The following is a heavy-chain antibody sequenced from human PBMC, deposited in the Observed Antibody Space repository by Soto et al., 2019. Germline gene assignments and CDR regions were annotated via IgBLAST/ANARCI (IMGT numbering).Heavy chain of an antibody. CDR2: ISGSGIST. Sequence: PGGSLRLSCAASGFTFRSYAMSWVRQAPGKGLEWVSGISGSGISTHYADSVKGRFTVSRDNSKNTLYLEMISLTTEDTALYYCTTDPATTVTNPYFAIDVWGQGTMVTVSS. CDR1: GFTFRSYA. CDR3: TTDPATTVTNPYFAIDV. V-gene: IGHV3-23*01. J-gene: IGHJ6*02. D-gene: IGHD4-17*01.